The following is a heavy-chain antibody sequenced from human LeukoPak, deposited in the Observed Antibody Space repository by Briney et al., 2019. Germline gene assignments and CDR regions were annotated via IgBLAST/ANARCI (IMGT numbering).Heavy chain of an antibody. J-gene: IGHJ4*02. D-gene: IGHD6-13*01. Sequence: PGGSLRLSCAASGFIFSSYIMTWVRQAPGKGLEWVSAVSGSGRSTYYADSVKGQFTISRDNSKSTFHLQINRLRADDTAVYYCAKGMVEAAGTGAFDYWGQGTLVTVSS. CDR2: VSGSGRST. CDR3: AKGMVEAAGTGAFDY. CDR1: GFIFSSYI. V-gene: IGHV3-23*01.